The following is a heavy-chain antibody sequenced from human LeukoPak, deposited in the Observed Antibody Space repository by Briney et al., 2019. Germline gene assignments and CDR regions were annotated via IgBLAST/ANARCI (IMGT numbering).Heavy chain of an antibody. D-gene: IGHD3-3*01. CDR3: ARVGQADYDFWSGYYLGFDY. J-gene: IGHJ4*02. CDR2: IIPILGIA. CDR1: GGTFSSYA. Sequence: PQASVKVSCKASGGTFSSYAISWVRQAPGQGLEWMGRIIPILGIANYAQKFQGRVTITADKSTSTAYMELSSLRSEDTAVYYCARVGQADYDFWSGYYLGFDYWGQGTLVTVSS. V-gene: IGHV1-69*04.